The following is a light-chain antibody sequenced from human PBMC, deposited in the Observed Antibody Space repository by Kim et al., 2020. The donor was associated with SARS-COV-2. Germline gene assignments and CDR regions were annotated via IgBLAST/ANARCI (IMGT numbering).Light chain of an antibody. CDR2: DAS. CDR3: QQFHDLPIT. V-gene: IGKV1-33*01. J-gene: IGKJ5*01. CDR1: HDIIIY. Sequence: ASVGDRVTTTCQASHDIIIYLNWYQQKPGKAPNLLINDASNLETGVPSRFSGSGSGTQFTLTISSLQPADIATYYCQQFHDLPITFGQGTRLEIK.